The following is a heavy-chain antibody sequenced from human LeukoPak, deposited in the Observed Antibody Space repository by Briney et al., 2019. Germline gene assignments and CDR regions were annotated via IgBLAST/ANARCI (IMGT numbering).Heavy chain of an antibody. J-gene: IGHJ4*02. Sequence: PSETLSLTCTVSGGPTSGYYWSWIPQPPGKALEWVGRIYSNGINNYNPSLKGRVTMSVDTSKNQFSLKLSSVTAADTAVYYCAREGPGYSYVDYWGQGTLVTVSS. CDR2: IYSNGIN. V-gene: IGHV4-4*07. CDR1: GGPTSGYY. CDR3: AREGPGYSYVDY. D-gene: IGHD5-18*01.